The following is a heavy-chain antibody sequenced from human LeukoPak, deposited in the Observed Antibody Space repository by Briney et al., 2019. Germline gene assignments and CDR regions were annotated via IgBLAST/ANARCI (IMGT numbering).Heavy chain of an antibody. J-gene: IGHJ4*02. V-gene: IGHV1-8*01. D-gene: IGHD3-16*02. CDR1: GYTFTSYD. CDR3: ARGALLRLGELSLYAPFDY. CDR2: MNPNGGNT. Sequence: GASVKVSCKASGYTFTSYDIKWVRQATGQGLEWMGWMNPNGGNTGYAQKFQGRVTMTRNTSISTAYMELSSLRSEDTAVYYCARGALLRLGELSLYAPFDYWGQGTLVSVSS.